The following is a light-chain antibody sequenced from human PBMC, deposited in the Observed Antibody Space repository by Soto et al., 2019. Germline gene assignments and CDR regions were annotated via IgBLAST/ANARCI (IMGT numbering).Light chain of an antibody. CDR3: QQYHTYRT. CDR2: AAS. V-gene: IGKV1-39*01. J-gene: IGKJ1*01. Sequence: DIQMTQSPSSLSASVGDRVTITCRASQSISSYLNWYQQKPGKAPKLLIYAASSLQSGVPSRFSGSGPGTDFTLTISSLQPDDFATYYCQQYHTYRTFGQGTKVDIK. CDR1: QSISSY.